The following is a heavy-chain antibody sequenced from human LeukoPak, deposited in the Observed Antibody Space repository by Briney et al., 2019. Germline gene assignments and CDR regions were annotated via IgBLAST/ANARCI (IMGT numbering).Heavy chain of an antibody. CDR3: ARDATVMVYAMVVGYYFDY. CDR1: GYTFTSYY. CDR2: INPNSGGT. D-gene: IGHD2-8*01. Sequence: ASVKVSCKASGYTFTSYYMHWVRQAPGQGLEWMGWINPNSGGTNYAQKFQGRVTMTRDTSISTAYMELSRLRSDDTAVYYCARDATVMVYAMVVGYYFDYWGQGTLVTVSS. V-gene: IGHV1-2*02. J-gene: IGHJ4*02.